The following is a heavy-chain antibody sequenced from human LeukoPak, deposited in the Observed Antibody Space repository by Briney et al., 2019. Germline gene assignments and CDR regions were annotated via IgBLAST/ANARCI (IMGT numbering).Heavy chain of an antibody. CDR2: ISSSSSYI. V-gene: IGHV3-21*01. J-gene: IGHJ6*03. CDR3: ARADCSSTSCYYYYYNMDV. D-gene: IGHD2-2*01. CDR1: GFTFSSYS. Sequence: GSLRLSCAASGFTFSSYSMNWVRQAPGKGLEWVSSISSSSSYIYYADSVKGRFTISRDNAKNSLYLQMNSLRAEDTAVYYCARADCSSTSCYYYYYNMDVWGKGTTVTVSS.